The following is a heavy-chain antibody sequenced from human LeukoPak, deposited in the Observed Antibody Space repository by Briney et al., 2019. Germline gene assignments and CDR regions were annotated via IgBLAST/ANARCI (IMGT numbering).Heavy chain of an antibody. CDR3: ARHRDYDVDY. V-gene: IGHV5-51*01. CDR2: IYPDDSDT. D-gene: IGHD3-16*01. Sequence: GESLTLSCKGSGYTFTSYWIGWVRQMPGKGLEWMGIIYPDDSDTRYSPSFQGQVTISADKYISTAYLQWSSLKASDTAMYHCARHRDYDVDYLGQGTLGTVSS. CDR1: GYTFTSYW. J-gene: IGHJ4*02.